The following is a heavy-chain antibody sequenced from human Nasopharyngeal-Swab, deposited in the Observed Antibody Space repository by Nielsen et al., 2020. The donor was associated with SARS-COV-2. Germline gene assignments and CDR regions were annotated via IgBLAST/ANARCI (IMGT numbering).Heavy chain of an antibody. V-gene: IGHV3-23*01. CDR2: ISASGVTT. D-gene: IGHD4-11*01. J-gene: IGHJ6*03. Sequence: GESLKISCAASGFTFSRFGMGWVRQAPGKGLEWVSAISASGVTTYYADSVKGRFTISRDNSKSTPYLQKNSLRAEDTAAYYCAKDLNSNFLNYMDVWGKGTTGSVSS. CDR3: AKDLNSNFLNYMDV. CDR1: GFTFSRFG.